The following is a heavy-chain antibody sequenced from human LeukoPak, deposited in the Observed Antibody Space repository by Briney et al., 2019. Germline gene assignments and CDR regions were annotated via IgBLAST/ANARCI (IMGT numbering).Heavy chain of an antibody. J-gene: IGHJ4*02. CDR1: GYTFTGFH. V-gene: IGHV1-2*02. D-gene: IGHD3/OR15-3a*01. CDR3: AKERTGIDY. CDR2: INPNSGGT. Sequence: ASVKVSCKASGYTFTGFHIHWVRQAPGQGLEWMGLINPNSGGTNYAQNFQGRVTMTRDTSISTAYMELIRLTSDDTAVYYCAKERTGIDYWGQGTLVTVSS.